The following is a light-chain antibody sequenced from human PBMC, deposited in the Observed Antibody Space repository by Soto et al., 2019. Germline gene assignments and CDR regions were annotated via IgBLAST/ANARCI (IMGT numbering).Light chain of an antibody. CDR3: QQSYSTPIT. J-gene: IGKJ5*01. CDR2: AAS. V-gene: IGKV1-39*01. Sequence: DIQMTQSPSSLSASVGDRVTITCRASQSISSYLNWYQQKPGKAPKIXIYAASSLQSGVPSRFSGSGSGTDFTLTISSLQPEDFATYYCQQSYSTPITFGQGTRLEIK. CDR1: QSISSY.